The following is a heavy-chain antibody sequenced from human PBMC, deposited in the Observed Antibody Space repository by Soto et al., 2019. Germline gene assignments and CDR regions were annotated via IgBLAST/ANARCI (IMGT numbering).Heavy chain of an antibody. V-gene: IGHV1-24*01. CDR1: GYTLTELS. J-gene: IGHJ1*01. D-gene: IGHD3-22*01. Sequence: ASVKVSCKVSGYTLTELSMHWVRQAPGKGLEWMGGFDPEDGETIYAQKFQGRVTMTEDTSTDTAYMELSSLRSEDTAVYYCATRPQVPYYYDSSALRYFQHWGQGTLVTVSS. CDR3: ATRPQVPYYYDSSALRYFQH. CDR2: FDPEDGET.